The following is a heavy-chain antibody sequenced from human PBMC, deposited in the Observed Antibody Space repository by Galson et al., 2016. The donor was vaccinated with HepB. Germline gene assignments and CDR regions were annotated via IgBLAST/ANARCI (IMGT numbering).Heavy chain of an antibody. J-gene: IGHJ5*02. V-gene: IGHV6-1*01. CDR2: TYYRSKWYN. D-gene: IGHD2/OR15-2a*01. CDR3: ARVRCSTFRCQNWFDP. CDR1: GDSVSSNSAA. Sequence: CAISGDSVSSNSAAWTWIRQSPLRGLEWLGRTYYRSKWYNDYAVSVISRISIHPDTSQNQFSLQLNSVTPEDTAVYYCARVRCSTFRCQNWFDPWGQGTLVTVSS.